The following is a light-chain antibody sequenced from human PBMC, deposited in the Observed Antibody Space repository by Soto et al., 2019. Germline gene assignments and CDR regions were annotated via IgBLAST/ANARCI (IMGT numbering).Light chain of an antibody. CDR3: LQDYDYPYT. V-gene: IGKV1-6*02. CDR2: GAS. J-gene: IGKJ2*01. Sequence: IQMPQSPSSLSASVGDRVTLTCRSSRSLPTDFAWYPQSPGKAPRLLVYGASSLAPGAPSRFSGSGSGTDFTLTISGLQPEDFAYYYCLQDYDYPYTFGQGTTLDIK. CDR1: RSLPTD.